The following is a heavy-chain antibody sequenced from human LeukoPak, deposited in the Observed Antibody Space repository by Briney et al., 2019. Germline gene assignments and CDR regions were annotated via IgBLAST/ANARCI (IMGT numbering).Heavy chain of an antibody. V-gene: IGHV3-30*02. CDR3: AKESHTRGGI. Sequence: GGSXRXXCAASGFTFSSYGMHWVRQAPGKGLEGVAFIRYDGSNKYYADSVKGRFTISRDNSKNTLYLQMNSLRAEDTAVYYCAKESHTRGGIWGQGTMVTVSS. CDR1: GFTFSSYG. J-gene: IGHJ3*02. D-gene: IGHD3-10*01. CDR2: IRYDGSNK.